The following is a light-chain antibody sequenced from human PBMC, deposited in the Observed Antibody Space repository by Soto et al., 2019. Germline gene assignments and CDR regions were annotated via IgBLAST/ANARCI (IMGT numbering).Light chain of an antibody. CDR3: QSYGSSRSGPNYV. Sequence: QSVLTQPPSVSGAPGQRVTISCTGSSSNIGAGYDVHWYQQLPGTAPKLLIYGNSNRPSGVPDRFSGSKSGTSASLAITGLQAEDEADYYCQSYGSSRSGPNYVFGTGTKVTVL. J-gene: IGLJ1*01. CDR2: GNS. V-gene: IGLV1-40*01. CDR1: SSNIGAGYD.